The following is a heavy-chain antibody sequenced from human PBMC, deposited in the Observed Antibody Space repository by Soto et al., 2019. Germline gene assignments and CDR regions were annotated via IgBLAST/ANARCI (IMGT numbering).Heavy chain of an antibody. V-gene: IGHV3-30*03. CDR2: ISYDGSNE. CDR1: GFTFSSYG. J-gene: IGHJ2*01. CDR3: ARPLWRNDYNWGYFDL. Sequence: GGSLSLSCAVSGFTFSSYGMHWVRQAPGKGLEWVAHISYDGSNEHYVDSVKGRFTISRDNSKNTLYLQMNSLRAEDTAVYYCARPLWRNDYNWGYFDLWGRGTLVTVSS. D-gene: IGHD4-4*01.